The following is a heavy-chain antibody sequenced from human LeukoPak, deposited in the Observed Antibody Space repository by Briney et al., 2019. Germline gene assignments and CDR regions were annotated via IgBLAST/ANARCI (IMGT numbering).Heavy chain of an antibody. CDR3: ARDPVGYCSSTSCYKGGGFDP. CDR2: ISAYNGNT. D-gene: IGHD2-2*02. CDR1: GYTFTSYG. Sequence: ASVKVSCKASGYTFTSYGISWVRQAPGQGLEWMGWISAYNGNTNYAQKLQGRVTMTTDTSTSTAYMELRSLRSDDTAVYYCARDPVGYCSSTSCYKGGGFDPWGQGTLVTVSS. J-gene: IGHJ5*02. V-gene: IGHV1-18*01.